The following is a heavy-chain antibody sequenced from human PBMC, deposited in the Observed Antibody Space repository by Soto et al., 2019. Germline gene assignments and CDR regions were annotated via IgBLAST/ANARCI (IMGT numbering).Heavy chain of an antibody. V-gene: IGHV3-21*06. CDR1: GFTFSYYS. Sequence: PGGSLRLSCEASGFTFSYYSMSWVRQSPGRGLEWVSSISTSTTYISYADSVRGRFTISRDNAKNSLYLQMSSLRVEDTAVYYCARDPVGVDSTFYFDSWGQGTLVTVSS. CDR2: ISTSTTYI. J-gene: IGHJ4*02. CDR3: ARDPVGVDSTFYFDS. D-gene: IGHD2-15*01.